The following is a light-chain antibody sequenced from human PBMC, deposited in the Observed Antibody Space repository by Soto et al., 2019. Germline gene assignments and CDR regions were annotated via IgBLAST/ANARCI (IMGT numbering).Light chain of an antibody. Sequence: DIVMTQSPDSLAVSLGERATINCKSSQSVFYSSNNKNYLAWYQQKPGQPPKLLIYWASTRESGVPDRFSGSGSGADFTLTISSLRAEDVAVSYCQQYYSIPYTFGQGTKLEIK. CDR2: WAS. CDR1: QSVFYSSNNKNY. CDR3: QQYYSIPYT. J-gene: IGKJ2*01. V-gene: IGKV4-1*01.